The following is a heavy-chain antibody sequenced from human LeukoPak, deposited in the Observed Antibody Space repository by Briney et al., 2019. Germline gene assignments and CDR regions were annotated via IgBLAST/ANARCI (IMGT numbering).Heavy chain of an antibody. V-gene: IGHV3-48*04. CDR1: GFTFSTYS. CDR3: ARRRYNWNAIDY. D-gene: IGHD1-20*01. J-gene: IGHJ4*02. Sequence: GGSLRLSCAASGFTFSTYSMNWVRQAPGKGLEWVSYISSSGSTIYYADSVKGRFTISRDNAKNSLYLQMNSLRAEDTAVYYCARRRYNWNAIDYWGQGTLVTVSS. CDR2: ISSSGSTI.